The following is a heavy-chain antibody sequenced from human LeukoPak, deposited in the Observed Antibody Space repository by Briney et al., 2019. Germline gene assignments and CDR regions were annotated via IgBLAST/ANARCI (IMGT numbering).Heavy chain of an antibody. J-gene: IGHJ1*01. Sequence: GGSLRLSCAASGFTLSSYAMSWVRQAPGKGLEWVSAISVSGNTYHADSVEGRFTVSRDNSKNTLYLQMNSLRAEDTAVFYCAKEIYGDPTGGRFQHWGQGTLVTVSS. CDR1: GFTLSSYA. CDR2: ISVSGNT. V-gene: IGHV3-23*01. D-gene: IGHD4-17*01. CDR3: AKEIYGDPTGGRFQH.